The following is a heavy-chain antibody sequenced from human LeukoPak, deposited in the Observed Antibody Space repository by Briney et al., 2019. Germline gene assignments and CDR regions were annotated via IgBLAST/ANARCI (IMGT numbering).Heavy chain of an antibody. D-gene: IGHD2-2*01. V-gene: IGHV1-69*13. J-gene: IGHJ6*02. Sequence: SVKVSCKASGGTFSSYAISWVRQAPGQGLEWMGGIIPIFGTANYAQKFQGRVTITADESTSTAYMELSSLRSDDTAVYYCARDNLAVHCSSTSCSYYYYYGMDVWGQGTTVTVSS. CDR2: IIPIFGTA. CDR1: GGTFSSYA. CDR3: ARDNLAVHCSSTSCSYYYYYGMDV.